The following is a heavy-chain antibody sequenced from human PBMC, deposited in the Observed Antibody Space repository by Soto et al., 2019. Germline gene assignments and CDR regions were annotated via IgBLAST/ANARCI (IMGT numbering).Heavy chain of an antibody. CDR2: INAGNGNT. J-gene: IGHJ5*02. V-gene: IGHV1-3*01. Sequence: VASVKVSCKASGYTFTSYAMHWVRQAPGQRLEWMGWINAGNGNTKYSQKFQGRVTITRDTSTSTAYMELRSLRSDDTAVYYCARDGKFDPWGQGTLVTVSS. CDR1: GYTFTSYA. CDR3: ARDGKFDP.